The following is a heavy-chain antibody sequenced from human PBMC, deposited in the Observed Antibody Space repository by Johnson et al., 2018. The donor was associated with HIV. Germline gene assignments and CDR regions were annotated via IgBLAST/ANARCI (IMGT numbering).Heavy chain of an antibody. V-gene: IGHV3-30*02. CDR1: GFTFSSYG. Sequence: QVQLVESGGGVVQPRGSLRLSCAASGFTFSSYGMHWVRQAPGKGLEWVAFIRYDGSNKYYADSVKGRFTISRDNSKNTLYLQMNSLRAGDTAVYYCAREVGSWYSSSSGAFDIWGQGTMVTVSS. CDR2: IRYDGSNK. CDR3: AREVGSWYSSSSGAFDI. D-gene: IGHD6-6*01. J-gene: IGHJ3*02.